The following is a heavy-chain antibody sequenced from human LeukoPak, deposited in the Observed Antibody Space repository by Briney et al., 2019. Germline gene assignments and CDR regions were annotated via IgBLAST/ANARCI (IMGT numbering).Heavy chain of an antibody. CDR1: GYTFTSYD. CDR2: MNPNSGNT. D-gene: IGHD3-10*01. V-gene: IGHV1-8*01. Sequence: ASVKVSCKASGYTFTSYDINWVRQATGQGLEWMGWMNPNSGNTGYAQKFQGRVTMTRNTSISTAYMELSSLRSEDTAVYYCAREGFDVLLWFRELLRSNWFDPWSQGTLVTVSS. CDR3: AREGFDVLLWFRELLRSNWFDP. J-gene: IGHJ5*02.